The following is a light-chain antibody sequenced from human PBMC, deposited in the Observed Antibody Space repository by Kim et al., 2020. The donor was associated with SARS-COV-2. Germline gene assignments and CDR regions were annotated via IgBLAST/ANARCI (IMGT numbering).Light chain of an antibody. Sequence: QSVLTQPPSVSAAPGQKVTISCSGSSFNIGSNYVSWYQQLPGTAPKLLIYDNNERPSGIPDRFSGSKCGTSATLDITGLQTGDEADYYCATWDRSLSAGVFGGGTQLTVL. CDR1: SFNIGSNY. J-gene: IGLJ3*02. V-gene: IGLV1-51*01. CDR3: ATWDRSLSAGV. CDR2: DNN.